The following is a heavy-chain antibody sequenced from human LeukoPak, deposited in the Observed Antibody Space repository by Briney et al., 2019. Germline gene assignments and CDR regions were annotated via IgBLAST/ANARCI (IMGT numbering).Heavy chain of an antibody. CDR2: INGEGSST. V-gene: IGHV3-74*01. Sequence: GGSLRLSCAASGFTFSSHWMRWVRQVPGKGLVWVSRINGEGSSTYYADSVKGRFTSSRDNAKNTLYLQMNSLGVENTAVYYCARGPSSGGFFVGDYWGQGTLVTVSS. CDR1: GFTFSSHW. CDR3: ARGPSSGGFFVGDY. J-gene: IGHJ4*02. D-gene: IGHD6-19*01.